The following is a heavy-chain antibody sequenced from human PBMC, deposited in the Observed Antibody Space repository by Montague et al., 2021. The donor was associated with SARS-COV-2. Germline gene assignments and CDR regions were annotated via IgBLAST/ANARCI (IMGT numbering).Heavy chain of an antibody. CDR1: GFTFSSYS. J-gene: IGHJ6*03. V-gene: IGHV3-21*01. Sequence: YLSLSFSASGFTFSSYSMNWVRQAPGKGLEWVSSISSSSSYIYYADSVKGRFTISRDNAKNSLYLQMNSLRAEDTAVYYCARDSGRYYDFWSGYYNSHYYYYMDVWGKGTTVTVSS. CDR3: ARDSGRYYDFWSGYYNSHYYYYMDV. D-gene: IGHD3-3*01. CDR2: ISSSSSYI.